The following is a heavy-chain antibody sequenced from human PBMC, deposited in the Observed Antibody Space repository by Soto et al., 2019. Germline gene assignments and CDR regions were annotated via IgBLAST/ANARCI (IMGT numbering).Heavy chain of an antibody. CDR3: ARETNDYYDSSGYYNLFDY. V-gene: IGHV1-69*13. J-gene: IGHJ4*02. D-gene: IGHD3-22*01. CDR2: IIPIFGTA. CDR1: GGTFSSYA. Sequence: ASVKVSCKASGGTFSSYAISWVRQAPGQGLEWMGGIIPIFGTANYAQKFKGRVTITADESTSTAYMELSSLRSEDTAVYYCARETNDYYDSSGYYNLFDYWGQGTLVTVSS.